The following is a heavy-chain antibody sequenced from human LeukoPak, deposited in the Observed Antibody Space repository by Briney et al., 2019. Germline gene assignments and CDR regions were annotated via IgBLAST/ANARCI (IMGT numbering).Heavy chain of an antibody. CDR3: AKGNGYSYGRYYFDY. Sequence: PGGSLRLSCAASGFTFSSYAMGWVRQAPGKGLEWGSALTASGGNTYYADSVKGRFTISRDNSKNTPYLQVNSLRAEDTAVYYCAKGNGYSYGRYYFDYWGQGTLVTVSS. J-gene: IGHJ4*02. CDR1: GFTFSSYA. D-gene: IGHD5-18*01. CDR2: LTASGGNT. V-gene: IGHV3-23*01.